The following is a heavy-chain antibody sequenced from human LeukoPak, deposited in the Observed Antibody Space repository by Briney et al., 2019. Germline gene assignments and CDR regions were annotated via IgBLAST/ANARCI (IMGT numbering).Heavy chain of an antibody. V-gene: IGHV3-73*01. D-gene: IGHD1-26*01. J-gene: IGHJ4*02. Sequence: GGSLRLSCAASGFTFSGSSMHWVRQASGKGLEWVCRIRTKTYNYATAYGASVKGRFTPSRDDSKNTAYLQMNSLKTEHTALYYCTRSDSGSYEMVFYLWGKGTLVTVSS. CDR1: GFTFSGSS. CDR2: IRTKTYNYAT. CDR3: TRSDSGSYEMVFYL.